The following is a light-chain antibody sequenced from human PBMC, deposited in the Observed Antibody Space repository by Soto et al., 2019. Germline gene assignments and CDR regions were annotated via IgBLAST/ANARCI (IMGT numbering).Light chain of an antibody. Sequence: EIVMTQSPATPSVSPGERATLSCRASHSISDTLAWYQQKPGQAPRLLIFGSSTRAPGIPARFSASGSETEFTLTITTLQSEDFAVYYCQQYNSWPRTFGQGTKVEIK. CDR3: QQYNSWPRT. V-gene: IGKV3-15*01. J-gene: IGKJ1*01. CDR1: HSISDT. CDR2: GSS.